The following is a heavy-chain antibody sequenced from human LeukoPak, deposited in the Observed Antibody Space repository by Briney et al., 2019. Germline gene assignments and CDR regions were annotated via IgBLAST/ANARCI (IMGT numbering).Heavy chain of an antibody. CDR3: AKDLLGLPDWFDP. Sequence: PGGSLRLSCAASGFTFSIYGMGWVRQAPGKGLEWVSSITVSGDDTYYADSVRGRFTIARDNSKNTLFLQMNSLRAEDTAVYYCAKDLLGLPDWFDPWGQGTLVTVSS. J-gene: IGHJ5*02. CDR2: ITVSGDDT. V-gene: IGHV3-23*01. CDR1: GFTFSIYG. D-gene: IGHD3-16*01.